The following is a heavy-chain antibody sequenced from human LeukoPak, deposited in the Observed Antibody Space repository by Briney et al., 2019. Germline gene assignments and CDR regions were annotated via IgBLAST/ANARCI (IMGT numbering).Heavy chain of an antibody. CDR1: GFTVSSNY. J-gene: IGHJ4*02. D-gene: IGHD3-22*01. CDR2: IYSGGST. CDR3: AKTDHTYYYDSSGYYPRRHFDY. V-gene: IGHV3-53*01. Sequence: PGGSLRLSCAASGFTVSSNYMSWVRQAPGKGLEWVSVIYSGGSTYYADSVKGRFTISRDNSKNTLYLQMNSLRAEDTAVYYCAKTDHTYYYDSSGYYPRRHFDYWGQGTLVTVSS.